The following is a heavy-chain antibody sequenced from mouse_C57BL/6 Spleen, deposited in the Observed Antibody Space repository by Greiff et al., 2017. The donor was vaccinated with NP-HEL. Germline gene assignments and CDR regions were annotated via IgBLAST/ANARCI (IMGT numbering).Heavy chain of an antibody. J-gene: IGHJ4*01. Sequence: VQLKESGPVLVKPGASVKMSCKASGYTFTDYYMNWVKQSHGKSLEWIGVINPYNGGTSYNQKFKGKATLTVDKSSSTAYMELNSLTSEDSAVYYCAATGTDYAMDYWGQGTSVTVSS. CDR2: INPYNGGT. CDR3: AATGTDYAMDY. CDR1: GYTFTDYY. V-gene: IGHV1-19*01. D-gene: IGHD4-1*02.